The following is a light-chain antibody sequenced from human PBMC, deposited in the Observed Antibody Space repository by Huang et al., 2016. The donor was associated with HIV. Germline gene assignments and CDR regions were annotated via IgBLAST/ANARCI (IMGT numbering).Light chain of an antibody. J-gene: IGKJ4*01. CDR2: LGS. CDR3: MQTLQTPLT. CDR1: QSLLQSNGYNY. Sequence: DIVMTQSPLSLPVTPGEPASISCRSSQSLLQSNGYNYLDWYLQKPGQSPQLLIYLGSNRASGVTDRFSGSGSGTAFTLKIRRVEAEDVGVYYCMQTLQTPLTFGGGTKVEIK. V-gene: IGKV2-28*01.